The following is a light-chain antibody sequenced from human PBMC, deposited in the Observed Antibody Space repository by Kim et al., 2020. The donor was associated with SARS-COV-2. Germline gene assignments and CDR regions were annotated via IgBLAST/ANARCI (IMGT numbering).Light chain of an antibody. CDR1: SSNIGTTYG. V-gene: IGLV1-40*01. CDR2: FNT. Sequence: RVTISFTGSSSNIGTTYGVHWYQQLPGTAPKLLIYFNTERPSGVPDRFSGSKSGTSASLAITGLQSEDEADYYCQSYDNSLSGVVFGGGTQLTVL. J-gene: IGLJ2*01. CDR3: QSYDNSLSGVV.